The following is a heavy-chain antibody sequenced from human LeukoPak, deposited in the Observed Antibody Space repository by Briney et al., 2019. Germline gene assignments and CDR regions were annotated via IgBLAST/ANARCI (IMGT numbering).Heavy chain of an antibody. Sequence: ASVKVSCKASGYTFTSYAMHWVRQAPGQRLEWMGWINAGNGNTNYAQKLQGRVTMTTDTSTSTAYMELRSLRSDDTAVYYCARDGGLGATRYYYYMDVWGKGTTVTVSS. CDR3: ARDGGLGATRYYYYMDV. D-gene: IGHD1-26*01. CDR1: GYTFTSYA. CDR2: INAGNGNT. J-gene: IGHJ6*03. V-gene: IGHV1-3*01.